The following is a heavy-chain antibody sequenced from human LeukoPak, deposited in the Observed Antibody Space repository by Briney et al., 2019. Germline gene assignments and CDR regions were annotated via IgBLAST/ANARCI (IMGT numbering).Heavy chain of an antibody. V-gene: IGHV4-34*01. CDR1: GGSFSGYY. CDR2: INHSGST. CDR3: ARGDYDILTGPRHWFDP. D-gene: IGHD3-9*01. J-gene: IGHJ5*02. Sequence: SETLSLTCAVYGGSFSGYYWSWIRQPPGKGLEWIGEINHSGSTNYNPSLKSRVTISVDTSKNQFSLKLSSVTAADTAVYYCARGDYDILTGPRHWFDPWGQGTLVTVSS.